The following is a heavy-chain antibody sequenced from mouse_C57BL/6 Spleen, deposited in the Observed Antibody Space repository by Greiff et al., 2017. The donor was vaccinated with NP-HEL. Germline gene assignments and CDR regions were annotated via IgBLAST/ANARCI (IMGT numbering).Heavy chain of an antibody. V-gene: IGHV3-8*01. J-gene: IGHJ4*01. CDR3: ARWNYGNWGAMDY. CDR2: ISYSGST. D-gene: IGHD2-1*01. CDR1: GYSITSDY. Sequence: EVMLVESGPGLAKPSQTLSLTCSVTGYSITSDYWNWIRQFPGNKLEYMGYISYSGSTYYNPSLKSRISITRDTSKNQYYLQLNSVTTEDTATYYCARWNYGNWGAMDYWGQGTSVTVSS.